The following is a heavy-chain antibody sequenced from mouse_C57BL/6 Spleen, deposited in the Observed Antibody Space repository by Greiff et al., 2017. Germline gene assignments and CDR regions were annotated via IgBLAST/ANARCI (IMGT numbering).Heavy chain of an antibody. J-gene: IGHJ3*01. V-gene: IGHV1-39*01. CDR1: GYSFTDYN. CDR3: APYGSRFAV. D-gene: IGHD1-1*01. Sequence: VQLQQSGPELVKPGASVKITCTATGYSFTDYNMNWVKQSNGRSLVWIGVINPNYGTTSYNQKFKGNATLSVDQSSSTAYMQLNSLTSEDSAVYYCAPYGSRFAVWGQGTLVTVSA. CDR2: INPNYGTT.